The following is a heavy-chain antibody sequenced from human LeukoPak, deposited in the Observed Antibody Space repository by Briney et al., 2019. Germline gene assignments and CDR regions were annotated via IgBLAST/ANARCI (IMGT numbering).Heavy chain of an antibody. D-gene: IGHD3-10*01. V-gene: IGHV3-53*01. CDR2: IYSGGST. CDR3: ARVAIGDYFDY. Sequence: TGGSLRLSCAASGFTVSSNYMSWVRQAPGKGLEWVSGIYSGGSTYYADSVKGRFTISRDNSKNTLYLQMNSLRAEDTAVYYWARVAIGDYFDYWGQGTLVTVSS. CDR1: GFTVSSNY. J-gene: IGHJ4*02.